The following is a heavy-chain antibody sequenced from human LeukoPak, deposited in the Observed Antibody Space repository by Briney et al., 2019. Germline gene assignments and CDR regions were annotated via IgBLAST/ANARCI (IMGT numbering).Heavy chain of an antibody. CDR2: IIPIFCTA. CDR3: ARETAPNYDFWSGYRAPGYYYYMDV. J-gene: IGHJ6*03. CDR1: GGTFSSYA. Sequence: ASVTVSCKASGGTFSSYAISWVRQAPGQRLEWMGGIIPIFCTANYAQKFQCRVTITADESTSTAYMGLSSLRSEDTAVYYCARETAPNYDFWSGYRAPGYYYYMDVWGKGTTVTVSS. V-gene: IGHV1-69*13. D-gene: IGHD3-3*01.